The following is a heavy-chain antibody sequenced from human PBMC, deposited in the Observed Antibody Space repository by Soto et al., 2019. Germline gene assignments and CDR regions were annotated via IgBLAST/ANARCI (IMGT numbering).Heavy chain of an antibody. Sequence: SETLSLTCTVSGGSINGGDYHWTWIRQTPGKGLEWIGAIYYSGSTYYNPSLKSRIRISVDTSKNQFSLKLSSVTAADTAVYYCASDHRSPSGGLDVWGQGTTVTVSS. CDR3: ASDHRSPSGGLDV. CDR2: IYYSGST. CDR1: GGSINGGDYH. J-gene: IGHJ6*02. V-gene: IGHV4-30-4*01.